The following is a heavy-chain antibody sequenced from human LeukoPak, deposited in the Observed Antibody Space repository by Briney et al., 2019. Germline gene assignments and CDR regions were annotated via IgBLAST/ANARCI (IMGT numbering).Heavy chain of an antibody. V-gene: IGHV1-8*01. D-gene: IGHD5-18*01. J-gene: IGHJ6*02. CDR1: GYTFTSYD. Sequence: ASVKVSCKASGYTFTSYDINWVRQATGQGLEWMGWMNPNSGNTGYAQKFQGRVTMTRNTSISTAYMELSSLRSEDTAVYYCARVLGARYSYGYPYYYYYYGMDVWGQGTTVTVSS. CDR3: ARVLGARYSYGYPYYYYYYGMDV. CDR2: MNPNSGNT.